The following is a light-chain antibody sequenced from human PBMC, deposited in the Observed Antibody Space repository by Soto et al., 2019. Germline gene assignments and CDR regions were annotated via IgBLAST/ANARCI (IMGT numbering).Light chain of an antibody. V-gene: IGLV2-14*01. J-gene: IGLJ1*01. Sequence: QSPLTQPASVSGSPGQSSTISRTGTSTDIGSFDYVAWYQQHPGKAPNRIIYEVTDRPSGVSNRFSGAKSGNTASLTISGLQAEDDADYYCSSFTSTSTRLFGSGTKVT. CDR2: EVT. CDR1: STDIGSFDY. CDR3: SSFTSTSTRL.